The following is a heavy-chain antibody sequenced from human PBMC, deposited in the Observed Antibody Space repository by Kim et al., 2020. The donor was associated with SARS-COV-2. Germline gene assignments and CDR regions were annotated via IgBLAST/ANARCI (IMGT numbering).Heavy chain of an antibody. Sequence: SETLSLTCTVSGGSISSSSYYWGWIRQPPGKGLEWIGSIYYSGSTYYNPSLKSRVTISVDTSKNQFSLKLSSVTAADTAVYYCSSMVRGKGGFDPWGQGTRVTVSS. CDR3: SSMVRGKGGFDP. D-gene: IGHD3-10*01. CDR2: IYYSGST. CDR1: GGSISSSSYY. V-gene: IGHV4-39*01. J-gene: IGHJ5*02.